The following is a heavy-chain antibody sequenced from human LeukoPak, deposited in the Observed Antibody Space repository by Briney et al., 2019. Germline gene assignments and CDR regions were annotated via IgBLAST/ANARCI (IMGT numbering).Heavy chain of an antibody. V-gene: IGHV4-30-4*01. CDR2: IYYSGST. Sequence: SETLSLTCAVSGGSISSSYWWSWIRQPPGKGLEWIGYIYYSGSTYYNPSLKSRVTISVDTSKNQFSLKLSSVTAADTAVYYCARSFGGYYDYVWGSYLSYAFDIWGQGTMVTVSS. CDR1: GGSISSSYW. J-gene: IGHJ3*02. D-gene: IGHD3-16*02. CDR3: ARSFGGYYDYVWGSYLSYAFDI.